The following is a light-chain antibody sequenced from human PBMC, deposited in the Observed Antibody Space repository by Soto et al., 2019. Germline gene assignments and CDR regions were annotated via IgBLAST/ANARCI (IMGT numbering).Light chain of an antibody. V-gene: IGKV3-20*01. J-gene: IGKJ2*01. CDR1: QSVTSNQ. Sequence: EIVLTQSPGTLSLSPGERATLSCRASQSVTSNQLAWYQQKPGQAPRLLIYGASIRGPGIPDRFSGSGSGTDFTLTISRLEPEDFAVYYCQQYGSSPNTFGQGTRLEIK. CDR3: QQYGSSPNT. CDR2: GAS.